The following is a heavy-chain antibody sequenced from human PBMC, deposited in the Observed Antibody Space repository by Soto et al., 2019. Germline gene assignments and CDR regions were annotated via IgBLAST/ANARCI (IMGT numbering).Heavy chain of an antibody. V-gene: IGHV1-69*13. CDR1: GGTFSSHA. D-gene: IGHD3-9*01. CDR2: IVPSSKGT. Sequence: SVKVSCKASGGTFSSHAISWVRQAPGQRLDWMGGIVPSSKGTKYAQKFQGRVTIPADASTSTAYMDLSSLSSEDTALYYSARDVPLNYFASNYYYYAMDVWGQGTTVTVS. CDR3: ARDVPLNYFASNYYYYAMDV. J-gene: IGHJ6*02.